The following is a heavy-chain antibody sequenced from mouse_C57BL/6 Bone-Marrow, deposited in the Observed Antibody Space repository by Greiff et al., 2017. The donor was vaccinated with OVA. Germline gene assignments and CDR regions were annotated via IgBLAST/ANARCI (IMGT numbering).Heavy chain of an antibody. CDR2: IDPENGDT. CDR3: SLFDY. CDR1: GFNIKDDY. Sequence: EVQRVESGAELVRPGASVKLSCTASGFNIKDDYMHWVKQRPEQGLEWIGRIDPENGDTEYASKFQGKATITADTSSNTAYLQLSSLTSEDTAVYYWSLFDYWGQGTTLTVSS. V-gene: IGHV14-4*01. J-gene: IGHJ2*01. D-gene: IGHD6-1*01.